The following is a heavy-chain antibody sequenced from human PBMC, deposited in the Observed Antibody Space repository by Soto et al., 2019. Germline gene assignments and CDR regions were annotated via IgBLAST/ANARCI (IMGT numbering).Heavy chain of an antibody. V-gene: IGHV1-8*01. CDR3: ASERKFDFWRKGLDV. CDR2: MDPNSGST. D-gene: IGHD3-3*01. Sequence: ASVKVSCKASGYTFTTYDINWVRQAPGQGLEWLGWMDPNSGSTGYSQNFQGRITMTRNSSRNTAHMELSSLQSEDTAVYYCASERKFDFWRKGLDVWGQGTTVTVSS. CDR1: GYTFTTYD. J-gene: IGHJ6*02.